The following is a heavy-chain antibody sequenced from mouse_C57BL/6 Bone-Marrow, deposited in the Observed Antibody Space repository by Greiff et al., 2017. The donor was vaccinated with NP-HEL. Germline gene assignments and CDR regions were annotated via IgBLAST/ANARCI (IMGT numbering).Heavy chain of an antibody. V-gene: IGHV3-8*01. D-gene: IGHD1-1*01. CDR3: ARYRATVRDYYAMDY. Sequence: DVKLVESGPGLAKPSQTLSLTCSVTGYSITSDYWNWIRKFPGNKLEYMGYISYSGSTYYNPSLKSRISITRDTSKNQYYLQLNSVTTEDTATYYCARYRATVRDYYAMDYWGQGTSVTVSS. CDR1: GYSITSDY. J-gene: IGHJ4*01. CDR2: ISYSGST.